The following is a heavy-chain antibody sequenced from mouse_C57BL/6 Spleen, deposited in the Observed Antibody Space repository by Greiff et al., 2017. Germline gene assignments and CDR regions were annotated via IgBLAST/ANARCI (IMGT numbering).Heavy chain of an antibody. V-gene: IGHV1-64*01. CDR1: GYTFTSYW. CDR3: ARENAGGSYWYFDV. Sequence: QVQLQQPGAELVKPGASVKLSCKASGYTFTSYWMHWVKQRPGQGLEWIGMIHPNSGSTNYNEKFKSKATLTVDKSSSTAYMQLSSLTSEDSAVYYCARENAGGSYWYFDVWGTGTTVTVSS. D-gene: IGHD1-1*01. J-gene: IGHJ1*03. CDR2: IHPNSGST.